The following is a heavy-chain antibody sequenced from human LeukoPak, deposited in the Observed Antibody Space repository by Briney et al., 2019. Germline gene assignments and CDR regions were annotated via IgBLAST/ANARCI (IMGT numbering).Heavy chain of an antibody. J-gene: IGHJ4*02. V-gene: IGHV4-4*07. CDR1: GGSISSYY. D-gene: IGHD3-10*01. CDR2: IYPSGST. Sequence: PSETLSLTSTVSGGSISSYYWSWIRQPAGKGLEWIGRIYPSGSTNYSPSLKSRVAMSIDTSKRQFSLKLNSVTAADTAVYYCAREDYYGSAADYWGQGTLVTVSS. CDR3: AREDYYGSAADY.